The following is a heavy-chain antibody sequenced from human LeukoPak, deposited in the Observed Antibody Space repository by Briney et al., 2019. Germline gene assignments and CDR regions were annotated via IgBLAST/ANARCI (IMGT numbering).Heavy chain of an antibody. CDR2: IRYDGSNK. V-gene: IGHV3-30*02. CDR1: GFTFSSYG. J-gene: IGHJ4*02. Sequence: GGSLRLSCAASGFTFSSYGMHWVRQAPGKGLEWVAFIRYDGSNKYYADSVKGRFTISRDNSKNTLYLQMNSLRAEDTAVYYCAKDRSPLRYSSSWLDYWGQGTLVTVSS. D-gene: IGHD6-13*01. CDR3: AKDRSPLRYSSSWLDY.